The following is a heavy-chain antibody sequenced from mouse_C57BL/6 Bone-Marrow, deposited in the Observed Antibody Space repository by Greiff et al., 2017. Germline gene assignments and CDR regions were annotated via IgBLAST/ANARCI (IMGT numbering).Heavy chain of an antibody. V-gene: IGHV5-9-1*02. Sequence: EVQLMESGEGLVKPGGSLKLSCAASGFTFSSYAMSWVRQTPEQRLEWVAYISSGGDYNYYAATVKGRFTISRDTSGNTQYLQLSRLKSEDTAMYYCTRGLWPHCCARDYWDQGTSVTVTS. CDR2: ISSGGDYN. D-gene: IGHD1-1*02. CDR3: TRGLWPHCCARDY. J-gene: IGHJ4*01. CDR1: GFTFSSYA.